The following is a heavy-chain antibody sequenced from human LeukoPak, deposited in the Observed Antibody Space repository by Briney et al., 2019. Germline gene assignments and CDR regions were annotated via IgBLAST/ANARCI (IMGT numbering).Heavy chain of an antibody. CDR1: GGSISSGDYY. Sequence: SETLSLTCTVSGGSISSGDYYWSWIRQPPGKGLEWIGYIYYSGSTYYNPSLKSRVTISVDTSKNQFSLKLSSVTAADTAVYYCAGMRTTVIGAFDIWGQGTMVTVSS. D-gene: IGHD4-17*01. CDR3: AGMRTTVIGAFDI. J-gene: IGHJ3*02. CDR2: IYYSGST. V-gene: IGHV4-30-4*01.